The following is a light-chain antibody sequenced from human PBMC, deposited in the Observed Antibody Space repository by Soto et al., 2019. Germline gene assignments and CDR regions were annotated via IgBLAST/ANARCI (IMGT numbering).Light chain of an antibody. CDR3: QLYNNWPWT. CDR2: GAS. V-gene: IGKV3D-15*01. J-gene: IGKJ1*01. Sequence: EIVRTKSPATLSLSPGKRATLSCRASQNISNYLIWYQQKPGQAPRLLIYGASSRATGIPDRFSGIGSGAVFTLTISSLQSEDFAVYYCQLYNNWPWTFGQGTKVDIK. CDR1: QNISNY.